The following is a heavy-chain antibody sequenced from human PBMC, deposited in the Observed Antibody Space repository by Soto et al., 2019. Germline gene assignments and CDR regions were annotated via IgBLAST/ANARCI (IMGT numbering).Heavy chain of an antibody. Sequence: PEKLRVTWTVSGGSISRCYWRWIRQPPGKALEWIGYIYSSGSTNYNPSLKSRVTLSVDTTQNQFYMKLSSVNAADTAVYYCARGRFRHYDILTGSYHYNYFRMDVCGQCPIVT. CDR3: ARGRFRHYDILTGSYHYNYFRMDV. CDR1: GGSISRCY. J-gene: IGHJ6*02. V-gene: IGHV4-59*01. D-gene: IGHD3-9*01. CDR2: IYSSGST.